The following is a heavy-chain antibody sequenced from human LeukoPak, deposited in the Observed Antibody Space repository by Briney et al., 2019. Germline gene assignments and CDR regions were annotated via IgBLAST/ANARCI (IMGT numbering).Heavy chain of an antibody. CDR2: IYTGGGT. Sequence: SETLSLTCTVSGGSISSGSNYWSWIRQPAGKGLEWIGRIYTGGGTNYNPSLKSRVTISLDTSKNQFSLKLSSVTAADTAVYYCARDGSVAPDYWGQGTLVTVSP. CDR3: ARDGSVAPDY. J-gene: IGHJ4*02. V-gene: IGHV4-61*02. D-gene: IGHD6-19*01. CDR1: GGSISSGSNY.